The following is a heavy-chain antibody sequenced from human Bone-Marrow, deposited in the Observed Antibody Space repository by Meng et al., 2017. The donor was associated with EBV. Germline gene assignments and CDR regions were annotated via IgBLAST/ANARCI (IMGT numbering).Heavy chain of an antibody. CDR2: INVDGSDT. CDR1: GFTLSNYW. Sequence: EGQLVESGGGLVQPGGSLRLSCAASGFTLSNYWMHWVRQVPGKGLVWVSRINVDGSDTIYADSVKGRFTISRDNGKNTLYLQMNSLRADDTAVYYCSRSNWYPDYWGQGTLVTVSS. V-gene: IGHV3-74*01. CDR3: SRSNWYPDY. D-gene: IGHD6-13*01. J-gene: IGHJ4*02.